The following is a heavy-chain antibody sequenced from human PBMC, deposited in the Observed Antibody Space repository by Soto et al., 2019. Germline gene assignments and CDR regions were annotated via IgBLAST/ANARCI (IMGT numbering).Heavy chain of an antibody. Sequence: PGGSLRLSCAASGFSLSYHGVNWVRQAPGKGLEWISSVNRGASSLYYAESVKGRFTMSRDDAKNSVYLQMNSLRDEDTAVYYCARQINWRDGGAWGQGTLVTVYS. V-gene: IGHV3-48*02. D-gene: IGHD3-16*01. CDR3: ARQINWRDGGA. CDR1: GFSLSYHG. CDR2: VNRGASSL. J-gene: IGHJ5*02.